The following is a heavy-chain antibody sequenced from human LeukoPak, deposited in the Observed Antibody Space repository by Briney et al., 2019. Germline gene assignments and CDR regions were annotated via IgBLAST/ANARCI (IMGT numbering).Heavy chain of an antibody. CDR1: GGSISSYY. V-gene: IGHV4-59*12. D-gene: IGHD5-18*01. J-gene: IGHJ6*03. Sequence: SETLSLTCTVSGGSISSYYWSWIRQPPGKGLEWIGYIYYSGSTYYNPSLKSRVTISVDTSKNQFSLKLSSVTAADTAVYYCARVRGRGIQLWLYYYYYYMDVWGKGTTVTVSS. CDR3: ARVRGRGIQLWLYYYYYYMDV. CDR2: IYYSGST.